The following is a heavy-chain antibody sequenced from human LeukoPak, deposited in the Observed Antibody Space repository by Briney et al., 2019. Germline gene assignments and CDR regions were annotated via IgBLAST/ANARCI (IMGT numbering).Heavy chain of an antibody. CDR1: GFTFSSYA. V-gene: IGHV3-23*01. D-gene: IGHD2-15*01. J-gene: IGHJ4*02. Sequence: GGSLRLSYAASGFTFSSYAMSWVRQAPGKGLEWVSAISGSGGSTYYADSVKGRFTISRDNSKNTLYLQTNSLRAEDTAVYYCARYIVVVVAADYWGQGTLVTVSS. CDR3: ARYIVVVVAADY. CDR2: ISGSGGST.